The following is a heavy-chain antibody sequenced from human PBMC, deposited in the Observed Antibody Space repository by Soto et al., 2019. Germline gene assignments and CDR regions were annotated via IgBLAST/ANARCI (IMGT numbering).Heavy chain of an antibody. CDR3: ARATMIVVVTPTRVAFDI. D-gene: IGHD3-22*01. V-gene: IGHV4-4*02. Sequence: SETLSLTCAVSGGSISSSNWWSWVRQPPGKGLEWIGEIYHSGSTNYNPSLKSRVTISVDKSKNQFSLRLSSVTAADTAVYYCARATMIVVVTPTRVAFDIWGQGTMVTVSS. CDR1: GGSISSSNW. J-gene: IGHJ3*02. CDR2: IYHSGST.